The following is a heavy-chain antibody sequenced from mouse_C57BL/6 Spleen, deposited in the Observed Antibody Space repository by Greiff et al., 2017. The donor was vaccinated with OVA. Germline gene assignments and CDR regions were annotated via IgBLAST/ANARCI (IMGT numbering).Heavy chain of an antibody. CDR2: IWRGGST. D-gene: IGHD1-1*01. CDR1: GFSLTSYG. J-gene: IGHJ1*03. V-gene: IGHV2-5*01. Sequence: QVQLQQSGPGLVQPSQSLSITCTVSGFSLTSYGVHWVRQSPGKGLEWLGVIWRGGSTDYNAAFMSRLSITKDNSKSQVFFKMNSLQADDTAIYYCAKNCDYYGSSPLRYFDVWGTGTTVTVSS. CDR3: AKNCDYYGSSPLRYFDV.